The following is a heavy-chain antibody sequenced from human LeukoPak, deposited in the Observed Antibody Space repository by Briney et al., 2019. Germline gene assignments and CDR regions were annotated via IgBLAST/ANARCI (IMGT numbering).Heavy chain of an antibody. CDR1: GYSFTDYW. D-gene: IGHD3-9*01. CDR2: ISPLHSDS. CDR3: ARHRHISTAYYPFDH. J-gene: IGHJ4*02. Sequence: GESLKISCKGSGYSFTDYWIVWVRQVPGKGLEWMGIISPLHSDSRYSPSFQGQVTISADNSISTSYLQWSSLKASDTAMYYCARHRHISTAYYPFDHWDQGTLVSVSS. V-gene: IGHV5-51*01.